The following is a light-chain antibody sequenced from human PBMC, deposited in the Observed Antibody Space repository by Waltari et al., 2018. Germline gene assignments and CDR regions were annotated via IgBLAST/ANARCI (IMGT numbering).Light chain of an antibody. CDR2: GAS. J-gene: IGKJ1*01. CDR1: QSVGTS. V-gene: IGKV3-20*01. CDR3: QLYVRLPAT. Sequence: EVVLTQSPGTLSLSPGERATLACRASQSVGTSLAWYPQKPGQAPRLLIFGASRRATGIPDRFSGSGSGTDFSLTISRLEPEDFAVYYCQLYVRLPATFGLGTKVEI.